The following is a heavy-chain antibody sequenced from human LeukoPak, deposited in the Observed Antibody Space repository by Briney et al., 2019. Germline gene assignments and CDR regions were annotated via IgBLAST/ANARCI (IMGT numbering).Heavy chain of an antibody. J-gene: IGHJ4*02. CDR2: IRHSGVDS. CDR1: RFSFSDYT. V-gene: IGHV3-23*01. Sequence: PGGSLRLSCAASRFSFSDYTMSWVRQLPGKGLEWVSGIRHSGVDSSYADSVKGRFTISRDNSKNTLDLQMNSLRAEDTAIYYCAKTVVVITFRFDSWGQGSLVTVSS. CDR3: AKTVVVITFRFDS. D-gene: IGHD2-21*01.